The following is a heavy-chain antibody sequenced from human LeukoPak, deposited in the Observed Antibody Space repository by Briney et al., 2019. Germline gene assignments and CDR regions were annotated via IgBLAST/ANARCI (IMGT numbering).Heavy chain of an antibody. CDR3: ARSVSSSSWYSY. V-gene: IGHV3-74*01. D-gene: IGHD6-13*01. J-gene: IGHJ4*02. Sequence: GGSLRLSCAASGFTFRSYWMHWVRQAPGKGLVWVSRINSDGSSTSYADSVKGRFTISRDNAKNTLYLQMNSLRAEDTAVYYCARSVSSSSWYSYWGQGTLVTVSS. CDR1: GFTFRSYW. CDR2: INSDGSST.